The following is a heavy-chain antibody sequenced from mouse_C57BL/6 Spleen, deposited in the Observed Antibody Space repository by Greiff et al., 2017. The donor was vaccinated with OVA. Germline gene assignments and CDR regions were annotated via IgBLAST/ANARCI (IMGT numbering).Heavy chain of an antibody. CDR2: IYPSDSET. V-gene: IGHV1-61*01. J-gene: IGHJ3*01. CDR1: GYTFTSYW. D-gene: IGHD6-5*01. Sequence: QVHVKQPGAELVRPGSSVKLSCKASGYTFTSYWMDWVKQRPGQGLEWIGNIYPSDSETHYNQKFKDKATLTVDKSSSTAYMQLSSLTSEDSAVYYCARGLWAWFAYWGQGTLVTVSA. CDR3: ARGLWAWFAY.